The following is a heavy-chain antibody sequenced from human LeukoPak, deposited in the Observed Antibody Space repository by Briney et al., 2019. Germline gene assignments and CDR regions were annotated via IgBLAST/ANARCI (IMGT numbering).Heavy chain of an antibody. J-gene: IGHJ1*01. D-gene: IGHD6-19*01. V-gene: IGHV1-69*04. CDR1: GGTFSSYA. CDR3: ARGQKLGKWLPHSEYFQH. Sequence: SVKVSCKASGGTFSSYAISWVRQAPGQGLEWMGRIIPILGIANYAQKFQGRVTITADKSTSTAYMELSSLRSEDTAVYYCARGQKLGKWLPHSEYFQHWGQGTLVTVSS. CDR2: IIPILGIA.